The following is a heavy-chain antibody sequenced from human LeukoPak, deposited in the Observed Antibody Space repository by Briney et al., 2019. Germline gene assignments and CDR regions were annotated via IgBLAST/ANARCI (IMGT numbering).Heavy chain of an antibody. Sequence: GGSLRLSCAASGFTFSSYWMSWVRQAPGKGLEWVANIKQDGSEKYYVDSVKGRFTISRDNAKNSLYLQMNSLRAEDTAVYYCARGFGSGWFSELDYWGQGTLVTVSS. J-gene: IGHJ4*02. CDR3: ARGFGSGWFSELDY. CDR1: GFTFSSYW. CDR2: IKQDGSEK. V-gene: IGHV3-7*01. D-gene: IGHD6-19*01.